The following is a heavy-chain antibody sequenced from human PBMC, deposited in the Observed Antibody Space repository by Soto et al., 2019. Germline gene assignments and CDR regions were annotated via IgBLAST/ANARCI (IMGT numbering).Heavy chain of an antibody. CDR3: ARGRPAGYDFWSGYYPNWFDP. V-gene: IGHV4-59*01. D-gene: IGHD3-3*01. CDR1: GGSLSSFY. CDR2: IYYSGST. Sequence: SETLSLTCTVSGGSLSSFYLSWIRQPPGEGLEWIGYIYYSGSTNHNPPLKSRVTISVDTSKNQFSLKLSSVTAADTAVYYCARGRPAGYDFWSGYYPNWFDPWGQGTLVTVSS. J-gene: IGHJ5*02.